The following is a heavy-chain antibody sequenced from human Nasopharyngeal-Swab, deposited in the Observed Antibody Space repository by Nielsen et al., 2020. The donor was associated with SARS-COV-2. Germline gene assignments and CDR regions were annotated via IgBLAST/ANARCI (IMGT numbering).Heavy chain of an antibody. CDR3: ARLNNYDSGGYYYIDY. V-gene: IGHV1-69*01. D-gene: IGHD3-22*01. CDR2: TIPVFGTP. Sequence: WVRQAPGQGLEWMGGTIPVFGTPIYAQKFQGRVTITADESTSTAYMELSSLRSEDTAFYYCARLNNYDSGGYYYIDYWGQGTLVTVSS. J-gene: IGHJ4*02.